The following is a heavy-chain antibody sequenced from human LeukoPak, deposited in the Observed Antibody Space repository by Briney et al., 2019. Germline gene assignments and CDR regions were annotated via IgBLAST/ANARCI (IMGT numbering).Heavy chain of an antibody. J-gene: IGHJ4*02. V-gene: IGHV4-34*01. CDR3: ATRLHPRRPFDY. D-gene: IGHD5-24*01. Sequence: SETLSFTCAVYGGSFIGYYWSWIRQPRGKGLEWIGEINHSGSTNYNPSLKSRVTISVDTSKNQFSLKLSSVTAADTAVYYCATRLHPRRPFDYWGQGTLVTVSS. CDR2: INHSGST. CDR1: GGSFIGYY.